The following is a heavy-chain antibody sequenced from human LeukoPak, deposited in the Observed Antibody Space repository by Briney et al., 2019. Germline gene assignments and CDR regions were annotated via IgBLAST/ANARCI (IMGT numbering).Heavy chain of an antibody. CDR2: INPNSGGT. J-gene: IGHJ4*02. V-gene: IGHV1-2*06. CDR3: ARGQRGYCSSTSCSNY. CDR1: GYTFTGYY. Sequence: GASVKVSCKASGYTFTGYYMHWVLQAPGQGLEWMGRINPNSGGTNYAQKFQGRVTMTRDTSISTAYMELSRPRSDDTAVYYCARGQRGYCSSTSCSNYWGQGTLVTVSS. D-gene: IGHD2-2*01.